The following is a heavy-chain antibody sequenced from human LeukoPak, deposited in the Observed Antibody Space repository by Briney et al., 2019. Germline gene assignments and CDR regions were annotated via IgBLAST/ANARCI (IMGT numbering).Heavy chain of an antibody. D-gene: IGHD3-10*01. CDR2: ISPTSWTI. V-gene: IGHV3-21*01. Sequence: GGSLRLSCAGSGFSFRTYSMNWVRQAPGRGLEWVSSISPTSWTIYQADSVKGRFTVSRDNAKNSVFLQMDSLRAEDEAVYSCTRDAGQFVDHDVFDFWGQGTMVTVSS. CDR3: TRDAGQFVDHDVFDF. CDR1: GFSFRTYS. J-gene: IGHJ3*01.